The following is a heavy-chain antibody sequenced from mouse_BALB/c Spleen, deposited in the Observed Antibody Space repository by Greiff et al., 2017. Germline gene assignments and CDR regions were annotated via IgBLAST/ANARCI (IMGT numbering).Heavy chain of an antibody. D-gene: IGHD1-1*01. J-gene: IGHJ3*01. CDR2: IDPANGNT. CDR3: ASPYYGSTFAY. Sequence: VHVKQSGAELVKPGASVKLSCTASGFNIKDTYMHWVKQRPEQGLEWIGRIDPANGNTKYDPKFQGKATITADTSSNTAYLQLSSLTSEDTAVYYCASPYYGSTFAYWGQGTLVTVSA. CDR1: GFNIKDTY. V-gene: IGHV14-3*02.